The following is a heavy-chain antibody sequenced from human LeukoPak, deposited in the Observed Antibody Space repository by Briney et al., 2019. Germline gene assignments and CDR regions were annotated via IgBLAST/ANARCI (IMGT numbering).Heavy chain of an antibody. Sequence: GGSLRLSCAASGFTFSSYSMSWVRQAPGKGLEWVSSIGSSGTTTYYADTVKGRFTISRDSSKNTLYLQMNSLRAEDTAVYYCAKDRPCTTCSPSDYWGQGTLVTVSS. CDR3: AKDRPCTTCSPSDY. J-gene: IGHJ4*02. V-gene: IGHV3-23*01. CDR1: GFTFSSYS. CDR2: IGSSGTTT. D-gene: IGHD2-2*01.